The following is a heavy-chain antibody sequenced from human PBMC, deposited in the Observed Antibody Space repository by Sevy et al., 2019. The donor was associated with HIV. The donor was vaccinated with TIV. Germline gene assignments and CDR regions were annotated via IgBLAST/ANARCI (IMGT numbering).Heavy chain of an antibody. CDR2: FDPEDDET. D-gene: IGHD3-22*01. CDR1: GYTLTGFS. Sequence: ASVKVSCKVSGYTLTGFSMHWVRQAPGKGLEWMATFDPEDDETIYAQKFQGRVTMTEDTSTDTAYMELSSLRSADTAVYYCATTKDYYDSSAYPFDYWGQGTLVTVSS. CDR3: ATTKDYYDSSAYPFDY. J-gene: IGHJ4*02. V-gene: IGHV1-24*01.